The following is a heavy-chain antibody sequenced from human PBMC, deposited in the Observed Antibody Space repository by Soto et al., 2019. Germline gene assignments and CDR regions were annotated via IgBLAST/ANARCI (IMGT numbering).Heavy chain of an antibody. CDR2: LSSDGNYK. CDR3: ARDLVSSRRNLGPNGVFDY. J-gene: IGHJ4*02. Sequence: QVQLVESGGGVVQPGRSLTLSCAASGFTFSNYPIHWVRQAPGKGLEWVAGLSSDGNYKHYQPGSASGRLTISRDNSKNTVYLQMNSLRTEDAAIYYCARDLVSSRRNLGPNGVFDYWGQGTLVIVSS. CDR1: GFTFSNYP. V-gene: IGHV3-30-3*01. D-gene: IGHD2-8*01.